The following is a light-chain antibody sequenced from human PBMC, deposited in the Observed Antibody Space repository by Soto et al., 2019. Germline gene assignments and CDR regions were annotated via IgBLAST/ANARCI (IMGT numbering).Light chain of an antibody. CDR1: QSISSSY. J-gene: IGKJ4*01. CDR3: QQFSSYPLT. CDR2: DAS. V-gene: IGKV3-20*01. Sequence: LTQSPCTLSLYPGERATLSCRASQSISSSYLAWYQQKPGQAPRLLIYDASSRATGIPDRFSGGGSGTDFTLTISRLEPEDFAVYYCQQFSSYPLTFGGGTKVDIK.